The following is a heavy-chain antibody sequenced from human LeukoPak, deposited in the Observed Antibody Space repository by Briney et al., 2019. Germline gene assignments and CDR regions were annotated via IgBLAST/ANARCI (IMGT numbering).Heavy chain of an antibody. D-gene: IGHD3-10*01. CDR3: AGGDYYGSGISDY. CDR1: GYTFTGYY. J-gene: IGHJ4*02. Sequence: GASVKVSCKASGYTFTGYYMHWVRQAPGQGLEWMGWINPNSGGTNYAQKFQGRVTMTRDTSISTAYMELSRLRSDDTAVYYCAGGDYYGSGISDYWGQGTLVTVSS. V-gene: IGHV1-2*02. CDR2: INPNSGGT.